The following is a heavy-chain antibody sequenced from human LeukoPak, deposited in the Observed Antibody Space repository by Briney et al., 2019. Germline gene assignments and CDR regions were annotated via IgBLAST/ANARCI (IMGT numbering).Heavy chain of an antibody. CDR2: IYFSGCT. CDR3: ARGGGYFNY. Sequence: PSETLSLTCTVSGGSISSDYWSWIRQPPGKGLEWIGYIYFSGCTNYNPSLKSRVTISVDTSKTQLSLKLSSVTAADTAVYYCARGGGYFNYWGQGTLVTVSS. V-gene: IGHV4-59*01. J-gene: IGHJ4*02. D-gene: IGHD3-16*01. CDR1: GGSISSDY.